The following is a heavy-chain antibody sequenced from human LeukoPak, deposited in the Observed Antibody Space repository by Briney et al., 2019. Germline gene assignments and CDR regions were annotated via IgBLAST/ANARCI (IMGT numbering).Heavy chain of an antibody. D-gene: IGHD3-22*01. CDR1: GHTLTELS. V-gene: IGHV1-24*01. CDR2: FDPEDDET. CDR3: ATPRYYDSSGLDY. J-gene: IGHJ4*02. Sequence: EASVKVSCKVSGHTLTELSMHWVRQAPGKGLEWMGGFDPEDDETIYAQKFQGRVTVTEDTSTDTAYMELSSLRSEDTAVYYCATPRYYDSSGLDYWGQGTLVTVSS.